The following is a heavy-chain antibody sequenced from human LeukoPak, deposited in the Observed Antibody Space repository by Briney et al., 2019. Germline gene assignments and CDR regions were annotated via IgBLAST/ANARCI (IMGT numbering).Heavy chain of an antibody. Sequence: GGSLRLSCAASGFTFSSYAMHWVRQAPGKGLEWVAVISYDGSSKYYADSVKGRFTISRDNSKNTLYLQMNSLRAEDTAVYYCAIAGDYGDYEGGFDYWGQGTLVTVSS. D-gene: IGHD4-17*01. V-gene: IGHV3-30*04. CDR1: GFTFSSYA. J-gene: IGHJ4*02. CDR2: ISYDGSSK. CDR3: AIAGDYGDYEGGFDY.